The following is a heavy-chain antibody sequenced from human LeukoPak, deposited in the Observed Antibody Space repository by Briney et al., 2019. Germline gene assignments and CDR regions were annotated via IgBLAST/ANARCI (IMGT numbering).Heavy chain of an antibody. D-gene: IGHD5-24*01. CDR3: ASVGRWLQSGPFDY. Sequence: SVKVSCKASGYTFTSYGISWVRQAPGQELEWMGGIIPIFGTANYAQKFQGRVTITTDESTSTAYMELSSLRSEDTAVYYCASVGRWLQSGPFDYWGQGTLVTVSS. CDR1: GYTFTSYG. CDR2: IIPIFGTA. V-gene: IGHV1-69*05. J-gene: IGHJ4*02.